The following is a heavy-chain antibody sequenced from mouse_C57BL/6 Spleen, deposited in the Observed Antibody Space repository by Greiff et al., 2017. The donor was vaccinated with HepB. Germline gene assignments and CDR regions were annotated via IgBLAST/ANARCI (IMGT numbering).Heavy chain of an antibody. D-gene: IGHD4-1*02. CDR2: IRNKANGYTT. CDR3: ARSTGWGFAY. Sequence: EVQLQQSGGGLVQPGGSLSLSCAASGFTFTDYYMSWVRQPPGKALEWLGFIRNKANGYTTEYSASVKGRFTISRDNSQSILYLQMNALRAEDSATYYCARSTGWGFAYWGQVTLVTVSA. V-gene: IGHV7-3*01. CDR1: GFTFTDYY. J-gene: IGHJ3*01.